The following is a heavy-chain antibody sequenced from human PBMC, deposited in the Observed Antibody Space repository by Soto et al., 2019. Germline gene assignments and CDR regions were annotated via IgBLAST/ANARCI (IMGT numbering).Heavy chain of an antibody. Sequence: PSQTLSLTCIISGDSVSRNSAAWNGIRQSPAIGREWLGRTYYSAKWYNDYAVSVKSRIPINPDTSKNQFSLQLNSVTPEDTAVYYCARMSIAARHDYYGMDVWGQGTTVTVSS. CDR2: TYYSAKWYN. J-gene: IGHJ6*02. D-gene: IGHD6-6*01. CDR3: ARMSIAARHDYYGMDV. V-gene: IGHV6-1*01. CDR1: GDSVSRNSAA.